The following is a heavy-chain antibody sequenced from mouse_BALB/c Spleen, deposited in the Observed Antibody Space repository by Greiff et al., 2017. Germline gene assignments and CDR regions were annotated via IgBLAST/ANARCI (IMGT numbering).Heavy chain of an antibody. V-gene: IGHV1-69*02. D-gene: IGHD2-2*01. Sequence: QVQLQQPGAELVRPGASVKLSCKASGYTFTSYWINWVKQRPGQGLEWIGNIYPSDSYTNYNQKFKDKATLTVDKSSSTAYMQLSSPTSEDSAVYYCTRGRGYGYAMDYWGQGTSVTVSS. J-gene: IGHJ4*01. CDR1: GYTFTSYW. CDR2: IYPSDSYT. CDR3: TRGRGYGYAMDY.